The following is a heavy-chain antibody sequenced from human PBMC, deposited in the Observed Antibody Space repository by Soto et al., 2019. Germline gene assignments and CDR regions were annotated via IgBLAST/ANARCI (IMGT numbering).Heavy chain of an antibody. D-gene: IGHD5-12*01. V-gene: IGHV4-34*01. CDR3: ARGQEGVVATH. Sequence: QVQLQQWGAGLLKPSETLSLNCAVNGGSISGYYWSWIRQPPGKGLEWIGEIKDGGYTNYSPSLKSRATISSDTSNNQFSLRLNSVTAADTGVYYCARGQEGVVATHWDQGALVTVS. J-gene: IGHJ4*02. CDR2: IKDGGYT. CDR1: GGSISGYY.